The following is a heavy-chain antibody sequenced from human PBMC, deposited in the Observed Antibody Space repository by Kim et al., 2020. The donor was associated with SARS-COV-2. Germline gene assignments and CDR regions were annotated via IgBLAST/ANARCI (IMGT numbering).Heavy chain of an antibody. D-gene: IGHD6-13*01. CDR3: ASIAAAGIGYYHYYGMDV. Sequence: GRFTISRDNAKNSLYLQMNSLRAEDTAVYYCASIAAAGIGYYHYYGMDVWGQGTTVTVSS. V-gene: IGHV3-11*06. J-gene: IGHJ6*02.